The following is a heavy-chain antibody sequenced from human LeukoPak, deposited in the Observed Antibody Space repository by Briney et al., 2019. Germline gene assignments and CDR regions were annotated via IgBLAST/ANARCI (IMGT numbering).Heavy chain of an antibody. Sequence: SETLSLTCAVYGGSFSGYYWSWIRQPPGKGLEWIGEINHSGSTNYNPSLKSRVTISVDTSKNQFSLKPSSVTAADTAVYYCARERRRYYGSGSYPDWGQGTLVIVSS. V-gene: IGHV4-34*01. J-gene: IGHJ4*02. D-gene: IGHD3-10*01. CDR3: ARERRRYYGSGSYPD. CDR1: GGSFSGYY. CDR2: INHSGST.